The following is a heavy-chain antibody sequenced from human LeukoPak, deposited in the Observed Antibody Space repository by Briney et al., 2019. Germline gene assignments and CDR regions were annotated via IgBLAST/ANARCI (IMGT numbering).Heavy chain of an antibody. CDR1: GFTFSSYW. V-gene: IGHV3-7*03. D-gene: IGHD4-17*01. J-gene: IGHJ3*02. Sequence: PGGFLRLSCAASGFTFSSYWMRWVRQAPGKGLEGVATIKHDGSQKEYVDFVKGRFTISRDNAKNSLYVQMNSLRAEDTAVYYCARDPTVTNFHDAFDIWGQGTMVTVSS. CDR2: IKHDGSQK. CDR3: ARDPTVTNFHDAFDI.